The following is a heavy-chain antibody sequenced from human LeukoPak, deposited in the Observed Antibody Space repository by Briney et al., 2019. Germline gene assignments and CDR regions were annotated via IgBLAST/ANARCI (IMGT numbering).Heavy chain of an antibody. Sequence: PSETLSLTCAVYGGSFSGYYWSWIRQPPGKGLEWIGEINHSGSTNYNPSLKSRVTISVDTSKNQFSLKLSSVTAADTAVYYCARHAGSSGYYWDAFDIWGQGTMVTVSS. CDR2: INHSGST. V-gene: IGHV4-34*01. CDR3: ARHAGSSGYYWDAFDI. J-gene: IGHJ3*02. CDR1: GGSFSGYY. D-gene: IGHD3-22*01.